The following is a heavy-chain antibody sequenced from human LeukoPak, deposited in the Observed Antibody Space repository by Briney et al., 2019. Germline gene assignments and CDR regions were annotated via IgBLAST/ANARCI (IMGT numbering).Heavy chain of an antibody. D-gene: IGHD5-18*01. CDR1: GGSISSGSYY. V-gene: IGHV4-61*02. J-gene: IGHJ4*02. CDR3: ARHHHSYGPYYFDY. Sequence: SETLSLTCTVSGGSISSGSYYWSWIRQPAGKGLEWIGRIYTSGSTNYNPSLKSRVTISVDTSKNQFSLKLSSVTAADTAVYYCARHHHSYGPYYFDYWGQGTLVTVSS. CDR2: IYTSGST.